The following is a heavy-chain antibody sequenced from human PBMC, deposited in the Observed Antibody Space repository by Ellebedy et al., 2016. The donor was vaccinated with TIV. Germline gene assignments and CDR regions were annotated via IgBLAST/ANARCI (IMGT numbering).Heavy chain of an antibody. CDR3: ARDNYVGYDWLGGNSFDS. D-gene: IGHD5-12*01. CDR1: GFTFSAYW. V-gene: IGHV3-7*03. Sequence: GGSLRLXXAASGFTFSAYWMSWVRQAPGKGLEWVANIQQDGSDKYYVDSVKGRFTISRDNARNSLYLQMNSLRAEDTAMYYCARDNYVGYDWLGGNSFDSWGQGTLVTVSS. J-gene: IGHJ4*02. CDR2: IQQDGSDK.